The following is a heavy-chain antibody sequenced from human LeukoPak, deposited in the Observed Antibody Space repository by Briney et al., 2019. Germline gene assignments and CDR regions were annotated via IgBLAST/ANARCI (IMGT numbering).Heavy chain of an antibody. Sequence: PGGSLRLSCAASGFTFSSYEMNWVRQAPGKGLEWVSYISSSGSTIYYADSVKGRFTISRDNAKNSVYLQMNSLRAEDTAVYYCAAAPQTYRYLGSWGPGTLVTVSS. CDR2: ISSSGSTI. J-gene: IGHJ4*02. CDR1: GFTFSSYE. CDR3: AAAPQTYRYLGS. V-gene: IGHV3-48*03. D-gene: IGHD3-16*02.